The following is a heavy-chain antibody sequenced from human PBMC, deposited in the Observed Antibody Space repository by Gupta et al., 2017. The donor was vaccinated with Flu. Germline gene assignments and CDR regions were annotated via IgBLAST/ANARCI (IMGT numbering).Heavy chain of an antibody. V-gene: IGHV3-33*01. CDR1: GFTLSSYG. CDR3: ARDSRNYDSSGSLDY. J-gene: IGHJ4*02. D-gene: IGHD3-22*01. CDR2: IWYDGSNK. Sequence: QVQLVESGGGVVQPGRSLRLSCAASGFTLSSYGMHWVRQAPGKGLEWVAVIWYDGSNKYYADSVKGRFTISRDNSKNTLYLQMNSLRAEDTAVYYCARDSRNYDSSGSLDYWGQGTLVTVSS.